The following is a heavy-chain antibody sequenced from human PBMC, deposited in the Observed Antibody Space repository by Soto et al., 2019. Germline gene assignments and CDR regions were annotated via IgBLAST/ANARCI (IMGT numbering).Heavy chain of an antibody. D-gene: IGHD2-15*01. CDR2: IGTAGDT. V-gene: IGHV3-13*01. CDR1: GFTFSSYD. Sequence: GGSLRLSCAASGFTFSSYDMHWVRQATGKGLEWVSAIGTAGDTYYPGSVKGRFTISRENAKNSLYLQMNSLRAGDTAVYYCARGGYCSGGSCSAYYYYYCGMDVWGQGTTVTVSS. CDR3: ARGGYCSGGSCSAYYYYYCGMDV. J-gene: IGHJ6*02.